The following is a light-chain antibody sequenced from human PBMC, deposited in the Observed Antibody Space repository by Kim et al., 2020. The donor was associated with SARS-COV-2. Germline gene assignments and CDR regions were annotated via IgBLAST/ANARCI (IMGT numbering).Light chain of an antibody. V-gene: IGKV3-20*01. Sequence: SRGDRVTSTCRASQSISSSLLWWQQQPAGQPTWLIFYGSSRRASGTPGRCSGRGSAKYFLTISSLLAEEDSAVYYCKEYGNPRTLGQGTKVDIK. CDR2: GSS. CDR3: KEYGNPRT. CDR1: QSISSSL. J-gene: IGKJ1*01.